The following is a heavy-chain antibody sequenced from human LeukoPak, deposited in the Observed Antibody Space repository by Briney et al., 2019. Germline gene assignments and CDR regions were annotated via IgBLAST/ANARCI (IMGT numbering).Heavy chain of an antibody. CDR1: GGSISSGSYY. CDR2: IYTSGST. Sequence: PSETLSLTCTVSGGSISSGSYYWSWIRQPAGKGLEWIGRIYTSGSTNYNPSLKSRVTISVDTSKDQFSLKLSSVTAADTAVYYCARDARPPQGYCSSTSCLNWFDPWGQGTLVTVSS. CDR3: ARDARPPQGYCSSTSCLNWFDP. V-gene: IGHV4-61*02. D-gene: IGHD2-2*01. J-gene: IGHJ5*02.